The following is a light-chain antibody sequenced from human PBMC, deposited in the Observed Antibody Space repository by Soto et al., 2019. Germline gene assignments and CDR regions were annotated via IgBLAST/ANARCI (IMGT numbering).Light chain of an antibody. CDR1: QSVSSD. Sequence: ETVMTQSPATLSVSPGERATLSCRASQSVSSDLVWYQQKPGQAPRLLIYGASTRATGVPARFSGSGSGTEFTLTIGSLQSEDFAVYYCQQYNTWPPTFGQGTKVEIK. J-gene: IGKJ1*01. V-gene: IGKV3-15*01. CDR3: QQYNTWPPT. CDR2: GAS.